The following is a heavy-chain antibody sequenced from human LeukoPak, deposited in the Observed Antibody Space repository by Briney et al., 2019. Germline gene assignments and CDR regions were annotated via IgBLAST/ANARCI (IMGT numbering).Heavy chain of an antibody. CDR3: ARDPRVGYCSSSSCQGGYNYFDP. D-gene: IGHD2-2*01. CDR1: GFTFSTYW. Sequence: GGSLRLSCAASGFTFSTYWMNWVRQAPGKGLEGVANIKQDGSEKDYLDSVKGRFTISRDNAKNSLYLQMNSLRAEDTAVYYCARDPRVGYCSSSSCQGGYNYFDPWGQGTLVTVSS. J-gene: IGHJ5*02. CDR2: IKQDGSEK. V-gene: IGHV3-7*01.